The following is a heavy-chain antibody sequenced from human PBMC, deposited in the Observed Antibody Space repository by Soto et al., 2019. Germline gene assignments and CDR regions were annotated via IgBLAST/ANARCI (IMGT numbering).Heavy chain of an antibody. CDR3: ARGGLSAAGIDY. D-gene: IGHD6-13*01. CDR2: IWYDGSNK. J-gene: IGHJ4*02. CDR1: GFTFSSYG. V-gene: IGHV3-33*01. Sequence: QVQVVESGGGVVQPGRSLRLSCGASGFTFSSYGMHWVRQAPGKGPEWVTIIWYDGSNKYYADSVKGRFTISRDNSKNTLYLQMNSLRAEDTAVYYCARGGLSAAGIDYWGQGTLVTVSS.